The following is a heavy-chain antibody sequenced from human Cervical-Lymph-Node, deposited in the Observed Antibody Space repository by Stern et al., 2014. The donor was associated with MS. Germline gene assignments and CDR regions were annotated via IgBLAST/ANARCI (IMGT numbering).Heavy chain of an antibody. Sequence: QVQLQQWGAGLFKPSETLSLTCGVNGGSFDAFYWSWVRQPPGRGLEWIGEIRHVVKSNYNPSLKSGVPISVNTSKNQFTLKMNSVTAADTAVYYCARTWIAVRNTKWFDPWGQGTLVTVSS. J-gene: IGHJ5*02. CDR1: GGSFDAFY. V-gene: IGHV4-34*01. D-gene: IGHD6-6*01. CDR2: IRHVVKS. CDR3: ARTWIAVRNTKWFDP.